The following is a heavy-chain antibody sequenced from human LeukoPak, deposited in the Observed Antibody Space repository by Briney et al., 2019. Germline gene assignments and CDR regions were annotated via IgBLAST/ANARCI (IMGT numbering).Heavy chain of an antibody. V-gene: IGHV3-48*03. CDR3: ARYGDYVGSYYYYYMDV. J-gene: IGHJ6*03. D-gene: IGHD4-17*01. CDR1: GFTFSSYE. CDR2: ISSSGSTI. Sequence: PGGSLRLSCAASGFTFSSYEMNWARQAPGEGLEWVSYISSSGSTIYNAASVKGRFNISRDNAKNSLYLQMNSLRAEDTAVYYCARYGDYVGSYYYYYMDVWGKGTTVTVSS.